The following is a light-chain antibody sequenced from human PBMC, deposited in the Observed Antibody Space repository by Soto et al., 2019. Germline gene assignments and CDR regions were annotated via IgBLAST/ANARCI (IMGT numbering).Light chain of an antibody. CDR3: SSYAGSNNFV. CDR1: SSDVGYYDY. Sequence: QSALTQPPSASGFPGQSVTISCTGTSSDVGYYDYVPWYQQHPGKAPKLVIYEVTKRPSGVPDRVSASKSGNTASLTVSGLRAEDEADYYCSSYAGSNNFVFGSGTKV. J-gene: IGLJ1*01. V-gene: IGLV2-8*01. CDR2: EVT.